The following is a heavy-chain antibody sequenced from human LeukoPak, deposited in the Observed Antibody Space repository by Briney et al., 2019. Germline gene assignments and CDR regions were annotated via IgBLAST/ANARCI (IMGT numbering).Heavy chain of an antibody. CDR2: INPYNGNT. Sequence: GASVKVSCKASGYTFISYGISWVRQAPGQGLEWMGWINPYNGNTNYAQKLQGRVTMTTDTSTSTAYMELRSLRSDDTAVYYCARDRGEEMATTFDYWGQGTLVTVTS. J-gene: IGHJ4*02. CDR3: ARDRGEEMATTFDY. D-gene: IGHD5-24*01. V-gene: IGHV1-18*01. CDR1: GYTFISYG.